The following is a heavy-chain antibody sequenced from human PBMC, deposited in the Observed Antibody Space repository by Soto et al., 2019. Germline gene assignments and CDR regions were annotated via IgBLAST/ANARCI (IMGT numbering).Heavy chain of an antibody. Sequence: EVQLVGSGGGLVQPGGSLRLSCAASGFTFSRYWMHWVRQVPGKGLVWVSRTNEDGTITNYADSVQGRFTISRDNAKNTLYLQMNSLRGEETAVYYCASDLGGQQGFWGQATVVTVTS. CDR2: TNEDGTIT. D-gene: IGHD3-16*01. V-gene: IGHV3-74*01. J-gene: IGHJ4*02. CDR3: ASDLGGQQGF. CDR1: GFTFSRYW.